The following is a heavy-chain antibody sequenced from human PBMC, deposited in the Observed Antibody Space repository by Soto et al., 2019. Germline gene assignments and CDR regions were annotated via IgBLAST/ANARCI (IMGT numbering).Heavy chain of an antibody. CDR2: IIPIFGTA. V-gene: IGHV1-69*13. CDR1: GGTFSSYA. Sequence: SVKVSCKASGGTFSSYAISWVRQAPGQGLEWMGGIIPIFGTANYAQKFQGRVTITADESTSTAYMELSSLRSEDTAVYYCARVVRDYGDYDSYFDYWGQGTLVTVSS. D-gene: IGHD4-17*01. CDR3: ARVVRDYGDYDSYFDY. J-gene: IGHJ4*02.